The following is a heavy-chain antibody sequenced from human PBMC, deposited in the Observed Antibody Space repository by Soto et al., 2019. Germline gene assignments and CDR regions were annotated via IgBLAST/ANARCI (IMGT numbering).Heavy chain of an antibody. CDR3: AKDQASGQGSFDS. V-gene: IGHV3-30*18. J-gene: IGHJ4*02. CDR1: GLTFNIHG. Sequence: GGSMRLSCASCGLTFNIHGMHWVRQAPDKGLEWVALISYDGSNQYYADSVKGRFTISRDNSKNTLFLQMNSLRADDTAVYYCAKDQASGQGSFDSWGQGTLVTVSS. CDR2: ISYDGSNQ.